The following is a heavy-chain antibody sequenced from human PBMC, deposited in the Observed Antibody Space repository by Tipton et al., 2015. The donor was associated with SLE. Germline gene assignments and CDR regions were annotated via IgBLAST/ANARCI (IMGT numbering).Heavy chain of an antibody. D-gene: IGHD2-15*01. V-gene: IGHV4-34*01. CDR2: INHSGST. CDR3: ARYSPPGY. J-gene: IGHJ4*02. CDR1: GGSFSGYY. Sequence: TLSLTCAVYGGSFSGYYWSWIRQPPGKGLEWIGEINHSGSTNYNPSLKSRVTISVDTSKSQFSLKLSSVTAADTAVYYCARYSPPGYWGQGTLVTVSS.